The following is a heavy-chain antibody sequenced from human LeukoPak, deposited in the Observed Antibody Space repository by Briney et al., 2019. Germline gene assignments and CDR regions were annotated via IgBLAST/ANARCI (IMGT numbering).Heavy chain of an antibody. CDR3: ARSEREVVAASDY. D-gene: IGHD2-15*01. J-gene: IGHJ4*02. V-gene: IGHV3-48*03. CDR1: GFTFSSYE. Sequence: GGSLRVSCAASGFTFSSYEMNWVRQAPGKELEWVSYISSSGSTIYYADSVKGRFTISRDNAKNSLYLQMNSLRAEDTAVYYCARSEREVVAASDYWGQGTLVTVSS. CDR2: ISSSGSTI.